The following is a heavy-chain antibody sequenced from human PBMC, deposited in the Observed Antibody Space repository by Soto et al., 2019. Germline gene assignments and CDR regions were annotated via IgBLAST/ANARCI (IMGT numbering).Heavy chain of an antibody. CDR1: GFTFSSYG. J-gene: IGHJ6*02. CDR3: AKGGYSSSWYDYYYYGMDV. V-gene: IGHV3-30*18. CDR2: ISYDGSNK. Sequence: PGGSLRLSCAASGFTFSSYGMHWVRQAPGKGLEWVAVISYDGSNKYYADSVKGRFTISRDNSKNTLYLQMNSLRAEDTAVYYCAKGGYSSSWYDYYYYGMDVWGQGTTVTSP. D-gene: IGHD6-13*01.